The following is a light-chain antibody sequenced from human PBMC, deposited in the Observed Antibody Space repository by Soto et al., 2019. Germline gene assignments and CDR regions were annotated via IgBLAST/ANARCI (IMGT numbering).Light chain of an antibody. Sequence: DLQMTQSPSSVSASVGDRVTITCRASQGISNWLAWYQQKPGKAPKLLIYAASSLQSGVPSRFRGSGSGTDFTLTISSLQPEDFATYYCQQASSFPPWTFGQGTKVEIK. CDR2: AAS. CDR1: QGISNW. V-gene: IGKV1D-12*01. J-gene: IGKJ1*01. CDR3: QQASSFPPWT.